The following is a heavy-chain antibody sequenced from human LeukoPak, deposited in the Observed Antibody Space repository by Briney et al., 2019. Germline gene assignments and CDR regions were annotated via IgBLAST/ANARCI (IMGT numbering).Heavy chain of an antibody. CDR1: GGSISSYY. J-gene: IGHJ3*02. Sequence: SDTLSLTCTVSGGSISSYYWSWIRQPPGKGLESIGYIDYSGSTNYNPSLKSRVTISLDTSKNQFSLKLSSVTAADTAVYYCARHLGLVVMDPRRPKIRVVAFDIWGQGTMVTVSS. CDR2: IDYSGST. CDR3: ARHLGLVVMDPRRPKIRVVAFDI. D-gene: IGHD2-15*01. V-gene: IGHV4-59*08.